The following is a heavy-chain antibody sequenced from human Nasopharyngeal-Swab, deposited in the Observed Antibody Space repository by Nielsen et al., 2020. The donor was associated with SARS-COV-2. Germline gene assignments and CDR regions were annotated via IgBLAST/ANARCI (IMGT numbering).Heavy chain of an antibody. V-gene: IGHV3-21*01. D-gene: IGHD3-3*01. CDR2: ISSSSSYI. Sequence: GESLKISCAASGFTFTKYRFNWVRQAPVKGLEWVSSISSSSSYIYYADSVKGRFTISRDNAKNSLYLQMNSLRAEDTAVYYCARDGLDYDFWSAYFMDVWGQGTTVTVSS. CDR3: ARDGLDYDFWSAYFMDV. J-gene: IGHJ6*02. CDR1: GFTFTKYR.